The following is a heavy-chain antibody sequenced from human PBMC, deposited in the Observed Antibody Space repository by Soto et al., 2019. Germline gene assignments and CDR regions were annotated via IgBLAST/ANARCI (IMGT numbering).Heavy chain of an antibody. J-gene: IGHJ4*02. V-gene: IGHV4-4*07. D-gene: IGHD6-13*01. CDR3: AKESVSPAGTVEY. Sequence: QVQLQESGPGLVKPSETLSLTCTVSGASMSSSYWSWIRQPAGEGLEWIGRVYASRNTNYNPSLQSRVTMSIDTSKNQLSLSLSSVTAADTAIYYCAKESVSPAGTVEYWGQGTLVTVSS. CDR2: VYASRNT. CDR1: GASMSSSY.